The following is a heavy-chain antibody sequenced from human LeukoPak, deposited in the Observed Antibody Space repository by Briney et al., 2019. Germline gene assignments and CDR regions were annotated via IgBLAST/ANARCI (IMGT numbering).Heavy chain of an antibody. CDR1: GYTFTSYD. CDR3: ARDVPGDDILTMDV. Sequence: ASVKVSCKASGYTFTSYDINWVRQATGQGLEWMGWMNPNSGNTGYAQKFQGRVTMTRNTSISTAYMEPSSLRSEDTAVYYCARDVPGDDILTMDVWGKGTTVTISS. D-gene: IGHD3-9*01. V-gene: IGHV1-8*01. CDR2: MNPNSGNT. J-gene: IGHJ6*04.